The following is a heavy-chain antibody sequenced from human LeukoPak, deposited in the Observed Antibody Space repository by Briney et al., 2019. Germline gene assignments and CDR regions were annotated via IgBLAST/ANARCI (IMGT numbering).Heavy chain of an antibody. CDR3: AKGSKEVLFTRDHHMDV. CDR2: IRHDGSNK. J-gene: IGHJ6*03. V-gene: IGHV3-30*02. CDR1: GFTFSSYA. Sequence: GRSLRLSCAASGFTFSSYAMHWVRQAPGKGLEWVAFIRHDGSNKYYADPVKGRFTISRDNSKNTLFLQMNSLRVEDTAVYYCAKGSKEVLFTRDHHMDVWGKGTTVTISS. D-gene: IGHD3-3*01.